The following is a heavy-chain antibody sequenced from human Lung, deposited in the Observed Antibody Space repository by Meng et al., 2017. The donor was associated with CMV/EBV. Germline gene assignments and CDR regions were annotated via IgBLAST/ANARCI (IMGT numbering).Heavy chain of an antibody. CDR2: MNPNSGNT. CDR1: GYTFTSYD. V-gene: IGHV1-8*01. Sequence: SVKVSCXASGYTFTSYDINWVRQATGQGLEWMGWMNPNSGNTGYAQKFQGRVTMTRNTSISTAYMELSSLRSEDTAVYYCARPIVSGYELLRYWGQGPLATFSS. J-gene: IGHJ4*02. CDR3: ARPIVSGYELLRY. D-gene: IGHD5-12*01.